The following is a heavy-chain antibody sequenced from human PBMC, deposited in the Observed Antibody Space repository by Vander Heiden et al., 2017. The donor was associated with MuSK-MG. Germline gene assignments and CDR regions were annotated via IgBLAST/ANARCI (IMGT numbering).Heavy chain of an antibody. CDR3: AKGVSYTGGWAAGSVDWYFDL. Sequence: EVQLLESGGGLVQPGESLSLSCTASGFTFYNYAMSWVRQAPGKGLEWVSSISHSIDTTYYADSVKGRFTISRDNSKNTLFLQMNSLRAEDTAVYYCAKGVSYTGGWAAGSVDWYFDLWGRGTLVTVSS. CDR1: GFTFYNYA. CDR2: ISHSIDTT. V-gene: IGHV3-23*01. D-gene: IGHD6-19*01. J-gene: IGHJ2*01.